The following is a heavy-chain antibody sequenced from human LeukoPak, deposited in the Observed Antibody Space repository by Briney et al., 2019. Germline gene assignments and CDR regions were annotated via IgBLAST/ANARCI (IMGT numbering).Heavy chain of an antibody. Sequence: GESLKISCKGSGYSFTSYWIGWVRQMPGKGLEWMGIIYPGDSDTRYSPSFQGQVTISADKSISTAYLQWSSLKASDTAMYYCARQAQGLWFRSIVYYFDYWGQGTLVTVSS. J-gene: IGHJ4*02. CDR3: ARQAQGLWFRSIVYYFDY. V-gene: IGHV5-51*01. D-gene: IGHD5-18*01. CDR2: IYPGDSDT. CDR1: GYSFTSYW.